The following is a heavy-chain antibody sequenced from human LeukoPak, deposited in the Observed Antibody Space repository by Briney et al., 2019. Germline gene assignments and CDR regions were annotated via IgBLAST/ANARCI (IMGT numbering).Heavy chain of an antibody. J-gene: IGHJ5*01. Sequence: HPGGSLRLSCSASGFTFSTYVMHWVRQAPGKGLEYVSAVSNDGADTYYADSVKGRFTISRDNTKNTLHLQMSSLRAEDTAMYYCVIRHTNGWFAYWGQGTLVTVSS. CDR3: VIRHTNGWFAY. CDR2: VSNDGADT. V-gene: IGHV3-64D*06. CDR1: GFTFSTYV. D-gene: IGHD2-8*01.